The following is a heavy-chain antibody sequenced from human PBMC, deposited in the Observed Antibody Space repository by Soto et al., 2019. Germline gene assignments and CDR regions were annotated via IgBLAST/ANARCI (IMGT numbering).Heavy chain of an antibody. Sequence: SETLSLTCAVYGGSFSGYYWSWIRQPPGKGLEWIGEINHSGSTNYNPSLKSRVTISVDTSKNRFSLKLSSVTAADTAVYYCARLRDCSGGSCYSWYYYYYGMDVWGQGTTVTVSS. CDR1: GGSFSGYY. V-gene: IGHV4-34*01. D-gene: IGHD2-15*01. CDR3: ARLRDCSGGSCYSWYYYYYGMDV. CDR2: INHSGST. J-gene: IGHJ6*02.